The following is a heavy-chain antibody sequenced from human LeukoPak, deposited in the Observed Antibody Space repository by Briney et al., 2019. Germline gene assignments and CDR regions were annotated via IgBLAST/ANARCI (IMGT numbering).Heavy chain of an antibody. V-gene: IGHV3-21*01. CDR3: ARLGPISSSWYDYYYYYMDV. CDR1: GFTFSSYS. Sequence: GGSLRLSCAASGFTFSSYSMNWVRQAPGKGLEWVSSISSSSSYISYADSVKGRFSISRDNAKNSLYLQMNSLRAEDTAVYYCARLGPISSSWYDYYYYYMDVWGKGTTVTVSS. D-gene: IGHD6-13*01. J-gene: IGHJ6*03. CDR2: ISSSSSYI.